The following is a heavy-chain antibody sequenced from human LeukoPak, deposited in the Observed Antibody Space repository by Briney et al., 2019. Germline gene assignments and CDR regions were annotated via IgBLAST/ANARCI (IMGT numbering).Heavy chain of an antibody. Sequence: ASVKVSCKASGYTFTGYYMHWVRQAPGQGLEWMGWINPNSGGTNYAQKFQGRVTMTRDTSISTAYMELSSLRSEDTAVYYCATAQGDTAMASHYYMDVWGKGTTVTVSS. J-gene: IGHJ6*03. V-gene: IGHV1-2*02. CDR2: INPNSGGT. D-gene: IGHD5-18*01. CDR3: ATAQGDTAMASHYYMDV. CDR1: GYTFTGYY.